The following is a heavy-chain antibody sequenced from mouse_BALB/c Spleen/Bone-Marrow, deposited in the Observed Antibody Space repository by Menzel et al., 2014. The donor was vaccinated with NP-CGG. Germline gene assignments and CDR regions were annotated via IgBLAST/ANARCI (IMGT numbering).Heavy chain of an antibody. D-gene: IGHD2-4*01. V-gene: IGHV1S127*01. Sequence: VKLVESGAELVKPGASVKMSCKASGYTFTSYWMHWVKQRPGQGLEWIGVIDPSDSYTSYNQKFKAKATLTVDTSSSTAYMQLSSLTSEDSAVYYCTRGDYDWYFDVWGAGTTVTGSS. J-gene: IGHJ1*01. CDR2: IDPSDSYT. CDR3: TRGDYDWYFDV. CDR1: GYTFTSYW.